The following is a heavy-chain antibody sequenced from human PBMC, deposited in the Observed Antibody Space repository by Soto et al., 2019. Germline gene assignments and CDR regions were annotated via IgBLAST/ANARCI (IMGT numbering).Heavy chain of an antibody. J-gene: IGHJ4*02. V-gene: IGHV4-34*01. Sequence: SETLSLTCAVYGGSFSGYYWSWIRQPPGKGLEWIGEINHSGSTNYNPSLKSRVTISVDTSKNQFSLKLSSVTAADTAVYYCARGRGENVEKNFDYWGQGTLVTVSS. CDR1: GGSFSGYY. CDR2: INHSGST. CDR3: ARGRGENVEKNFDY. D-gene: IGHD3-16*01.